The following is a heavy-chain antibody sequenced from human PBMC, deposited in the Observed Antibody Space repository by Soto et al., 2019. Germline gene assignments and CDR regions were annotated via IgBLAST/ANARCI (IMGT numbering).Heavy chain of an antibody. J-gene: IGHJ4*02. CDR2: INPSGGTT. V-gene: IGHV1-46*01. CDR1: GYSFTNYY. Sequence: QMQLVQSGAEVKKPGASVKVSCKASGYSFTNYYMHWVRQAPGQGLEWMGIINPSGGTTRNARKFQGRITMTSDTSTSTVYMEVSSLSSEDTAVYYCARDGATMGSYYLDYWGQGTLVTVSS. D-gene: IGHD5-12*01. CDR3: ARDGATMGSYYLDY.